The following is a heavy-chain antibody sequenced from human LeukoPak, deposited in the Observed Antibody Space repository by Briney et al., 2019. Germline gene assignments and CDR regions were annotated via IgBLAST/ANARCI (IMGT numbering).Heavy chain of an antibody. Sequence: SETLSLTCTVSGGSISSSSYYWGWIRQPPGKGLEWIGSIYYSGSTYYNPSLKSRVTISVDTSKNQFSLKLSSVTAADTAVYYCARDVVSLRGYDTTNWFDPWGQGTLVTVSS. D-gene: IGHD5-12*01. J-gene: IGHJ5*02. CDR3: ARDVVSLRGYDTTNWFDP. CDR2: IYYSGST. CDR1: GGSISSSSYY. V-gene: IGHV4-39*07.